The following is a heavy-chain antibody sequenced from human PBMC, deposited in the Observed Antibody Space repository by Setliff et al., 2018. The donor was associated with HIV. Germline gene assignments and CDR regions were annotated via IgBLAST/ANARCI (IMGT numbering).Heavy chain of an antibody. Sequence: LRLSCAASGFTFTTYWMHWVRQVPGKGLVWVSRINSDGSSIGYADSVKGRFTISRDNVNNAVYLQMNSLRAEDAAIYYCANIRLGSWGQGTLVTVSS. D-gene: IGHD2-2*02. V-gene: IGHV3-74*01. J-gene: IGHJ5*02. CDR1: GFTFTTYW. CDR3: ANIRLGS. CDR2: INSDGSSI.